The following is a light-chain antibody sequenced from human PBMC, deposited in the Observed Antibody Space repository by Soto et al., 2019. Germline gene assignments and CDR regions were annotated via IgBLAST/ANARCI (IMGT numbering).Light chain of an antibody. CDR3: HQYSTYPHA. V-gene: IGKV1-5*03. CDR1: QSTSTW. J-gene: IGKJ1*01. CDR2: EAS. Sequence: DIQMTQSPSTLSASVGDRVTITCRASQSTSTWLAWYQQRPRKNPKLLISEASKLESGVPSRFSASGSGTEFPLTISSLQPDDFATYYCHQYSTYPHAFGQGTKVEIK.